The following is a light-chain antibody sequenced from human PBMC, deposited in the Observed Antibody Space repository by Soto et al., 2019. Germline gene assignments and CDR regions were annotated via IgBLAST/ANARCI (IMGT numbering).Light chain of an antibody. Sequence: DIVMTQSPDSLGVSLGERATINCKSSQSVLYSSNNKNYLAWYQQRPGQPPKLLIYWASTRESGVPDRFSGSGSGTDFTLTISSLRAEDVAVYYCQQYYSTPPTFGGGTKVDIK. CDR3: QQYYSTPPT. J-gene: IGKJ4*01. CDR1: QSVLYSSNNKNY. CDR2: WAS. V-gene: IGKV4-1*01.